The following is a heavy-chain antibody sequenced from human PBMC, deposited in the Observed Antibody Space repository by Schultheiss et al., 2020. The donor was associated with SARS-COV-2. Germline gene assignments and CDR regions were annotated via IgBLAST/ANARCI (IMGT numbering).Heavy chain of an antibody. J-gene: IGHJ6*03. Sequence: LSLTCAASGFTFSSYWMHWVRQAPGKGLVWVSRINSDGSSTSYADSVKGRFTISRDNAKNTLYLQMNSLRAEDTAVYYCARGQYYGSGSYYYYYYYMDVWGKGTTVTVSS. D-gene: IGHD3-10*01. CDR3: ARGQYYGSGSYYYYYYYMDV. CDR2: INSDGSST. V-gene: IGHV3-74*01. CDR1: GFTFSSYW.